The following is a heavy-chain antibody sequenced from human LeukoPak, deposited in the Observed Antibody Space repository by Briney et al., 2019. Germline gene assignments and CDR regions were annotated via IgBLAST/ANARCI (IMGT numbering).Heavy chain of an antibody. V-gene: IGHV3-20*04. CDR3: ARGSVQLWLRDTYYYMDV. CDR2: INWNGRIT. Sequence: GESLRLSCAASGFTFDDYAMNWVRQVPGRGLEWVSGINWNGRITEYADSVKDRFTISRQNTTNSLYLYMNNLGGEDTALYFCARGSVQLWLRDTYYYMDVWGKGTTVTVSS. J-gene: IGHJ6*03. D-gene: IGHD5-18*01. CDR1: GFTFDDYA.